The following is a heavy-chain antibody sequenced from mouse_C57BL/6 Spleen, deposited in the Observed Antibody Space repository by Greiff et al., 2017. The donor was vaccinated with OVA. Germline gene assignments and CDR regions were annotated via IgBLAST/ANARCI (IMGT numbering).Heavy chain of an antibody. CDR1: GYTFTSYG. D-gene: IGHD1-3*01. V-gene: IGHV1-81*01. Sequence: QVQLQQSGAELARPGASVKLSCKASGYTFTSYGISWVKQRTGQGLEWIGEIYPRSGNTYYNEKFKGKATLTADKSSSTAYMELRSLTSEDSAVCLCASEDNRGYFDYWGQGTTLTVSS. CDR2: IYPRSGNT. J-gene: IGHJ2*01. CDR3: ASEDNRGYFDY.